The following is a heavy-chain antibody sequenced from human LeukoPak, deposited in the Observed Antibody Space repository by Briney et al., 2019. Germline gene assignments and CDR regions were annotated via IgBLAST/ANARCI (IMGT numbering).Heavy chain of an antibody. D-gene: IGHD3-9*01. Sequence: GSLRLSCAASGFTFSSYGMHWVRQAPGKGLEWVSSFIVSGGTTYYADSVKGRFTISRDNSKNTLYLQMNSLRAEDTAVYYCAKFGDILTGYPYYMDVWGKGTTVTVSS. CDR3: AKFGDILTGYPYYMDV. J-gene: IGHJ6*03. CDR2: FIVSGGTT. CDR1: GFTFSSYG. V-gene: IGHV3-23*01.